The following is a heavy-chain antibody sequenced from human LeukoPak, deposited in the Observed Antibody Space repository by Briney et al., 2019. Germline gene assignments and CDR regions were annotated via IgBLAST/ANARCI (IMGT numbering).Heavy chain of an antibody. Sequence: SETLSLTCTVSGGSISSYYWSWIRQPPGKGLEWIGYIYYSGSTNYNPSLKSRVTISVDTSKNQFSLNVSSVTAADTAVYYCARSIYCSGGSCLHWYIDLWGRGALVTVSS. CDR1: GGSISSYY. D-gene: IGHD2-15*01. CDR3: ARSIYCSGGSCLHWYIDL. CDR2: IYYSGST. V-gene: IGHV4-59*08. J-gene: IGHJ2*01.